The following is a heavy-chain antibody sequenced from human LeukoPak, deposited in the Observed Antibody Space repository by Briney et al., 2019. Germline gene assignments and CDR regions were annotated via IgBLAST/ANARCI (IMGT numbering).Heavy chain of an antibody. V-gene: IGHV3-7*01. CDR2: IKPDGSAN. D-gene: IGHD3-3*02. CDR3: ARHFSTYSYGLDV. J-gene: IGHJ6*02. CDR1: RFTFSNFW. Sequence: PGGSLRLSCAASRFTFSNFWMSWVRQAPGKGLEWVANIKPDGSANFYVDSVKGRFTISRDNAENSLYLQMNSLRPEDTAAYYCARHFSTYSYGLDVWGQGTTVTVSS.